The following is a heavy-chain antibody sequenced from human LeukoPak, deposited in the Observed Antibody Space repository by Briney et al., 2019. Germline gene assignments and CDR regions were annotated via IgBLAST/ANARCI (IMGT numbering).Heavy chain of an antibody. CDR2: IYYSGST. D-gene: IGHD3-10*01. Sequence: SETLSLTCTVSGGSISSSSYYWGWIRQPPGKGLEWIGSIYYSGSTYYNPSLKSRVTMSVDTSKNQFSLKLSSVTAADTAVYYCARDRGNFDYWGQGTLVTVSS. CDR1: GGSISSSSYY. CDR3: ARDRGNFDY. V-gene: IGHV4-39*07. J-gene: IGHJ4*02.